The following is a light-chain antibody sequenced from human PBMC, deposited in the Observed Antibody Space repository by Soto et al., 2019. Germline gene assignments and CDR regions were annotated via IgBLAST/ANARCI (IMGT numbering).Light chain of an antibody. CDR2: GAS. V-gene: IGKV3-20*01. CDR1: QSVFNNH. Sequence: IVLAQPRGTQTWAAGESSTLSSRVSQSVFNNHIGWYQQKPGQAPRLLIYGASSRATGIPDRFSGSGSGTEFTLTFSRLEPEDSAVYYFKQHGRSSCTLGEGTKVDIK. J-gene: IGKJ1*01. CDR3: KQHGRSSCT.